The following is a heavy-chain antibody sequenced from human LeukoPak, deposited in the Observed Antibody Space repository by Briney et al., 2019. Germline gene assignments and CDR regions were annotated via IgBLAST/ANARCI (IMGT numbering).Heavy chain of an antibody. J-gene: IGHJ4*02. CDR1: GGSFSGYY. CDR3: ARGPAVTTGTSYYFDY. CDR2: INHSGST. V-gene: IGHV4-34*01. Sequence: NPSETLSLTCAVYGGSFSGYYWSWIRQPPGKGLEWIGEINHSGSTNYNPSLKSRVTISVDTSKNQFSLKLSSVTAADTAVYYCARGPAVTTGTSYYFDYWGQGTLVTVSS. D-gene: IGHD4-17*01.